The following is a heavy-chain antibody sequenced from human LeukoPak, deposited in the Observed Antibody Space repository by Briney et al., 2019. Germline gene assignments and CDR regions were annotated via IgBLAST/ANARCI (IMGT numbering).Heavy chain of an antibody. V-gene: IGHV3-48*03. D-gene: IGHD6-13*01. Sequence: GGSLRLSCAASGFAFITYEMNWVRQAPGKGLEWVSYISRSGSIYYADSVKGRFTISRDNAKSSLYLQMNSLRAEDTAVYYCARALPSSWYYFDYWGQGTLVTVSS. CDR2: ISRSGSI. J-gene: IGHJ4*02. CDR1: GFAFITYE. CDR3: ARALPSSWYYFDY.